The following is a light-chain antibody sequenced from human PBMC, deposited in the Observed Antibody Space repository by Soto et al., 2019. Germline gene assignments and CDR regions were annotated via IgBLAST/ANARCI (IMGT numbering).Light chain of an antibody. Sequence: EILLTQSPATLSLSPGERATLSCRASQSVSSYLAWYQQKPGQAPRLLIYAASTRATGIPDRFSGSGSGTDFTLYISRLEPEDFAVYYCQLYGTSPKPFGQGTKVDIK. CDR2: AAS. V-gene: IGKV3-11*01. J-gene: IGKJ1*01. CDR1: QSVSSY. CDR3: QLYGTSPKP.